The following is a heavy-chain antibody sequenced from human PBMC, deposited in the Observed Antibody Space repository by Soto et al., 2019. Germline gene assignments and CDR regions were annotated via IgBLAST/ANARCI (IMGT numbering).Heavy chain of an antibody. CDR3: ARDEAPYYDSWSGSSRDGYYGMDV. CDR1: GGSINTGNFC. V-gene: IGHV4-30-4*01. CDR2: PYYSGVP. J-gene: IGHJ6*01. Sequence: SEDPTLPGTVGGGSINTGNFCWGWIRQHPEKGRPCPGLPYYSGVPSYNPSLKSRVTISVDTSMNRCSLTLTSVTAADTARYYCARDEAPYYDSWSGSSRDGYYGMDVWGQGIPVTVSS. D-gene: IGHD3-3*01.